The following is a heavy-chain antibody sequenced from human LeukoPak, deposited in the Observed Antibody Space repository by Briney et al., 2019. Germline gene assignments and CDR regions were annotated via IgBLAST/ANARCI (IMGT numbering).Heavy chain of an antibody. CDR2: ISSSGSTI. Sequence: GGSLRLSCAASGFTFSGYYMSWIRQAPGKGLEWVSYISSSGSTIYYADSVKGRFTISRDNAKNSLYLQMNSLRAEDTAVYYCARVDCSSTSCRYYYYYYYMDVWGKGTTVTVSS. J-gene: IGHJ6*03. CDR1: GFTFSGYY. D-gene: IGHD2-2*01. V-gene: IGHV3-11*04. CDR3: ARVDCSSTSCRYYYYYYYMDV.